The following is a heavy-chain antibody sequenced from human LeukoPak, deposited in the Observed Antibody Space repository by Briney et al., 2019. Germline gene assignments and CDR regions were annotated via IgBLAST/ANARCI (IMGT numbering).Heavy chain of an antibody. CDR2: TNPNSGVT. CDR3: ARGAVGYSGYDNWFDP. D-gene: IGHD5-12*01. J-gene: IGHJ5*02. V-gene: IGHV1-2*02. CDR1: GYSFTGYY. Sequence: AASVKVSCKASGYSFTGYYIHWVRQAPGQGLEWMGWTNPNSGVTKYEQKFQGRVTMTRDTSTSTAYMELSSLRSDDTAVYYCARGAVGYSGYDNWFDPWGRGTLVTVSS.